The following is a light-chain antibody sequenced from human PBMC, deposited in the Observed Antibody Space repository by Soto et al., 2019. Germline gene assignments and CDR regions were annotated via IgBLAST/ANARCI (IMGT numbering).Light chain of an antibody. CDR1: QSINRF. CDR3: QQANSISIT. Sequence: DIQMTQSPSSLSASVGDRVTITCRASQSINRFLNWYQQKPGKAPKLLIYAASSLQSGVPSRFSGSGSGTDFTLTITSLQPEDFATYYCQQANSISITFGQGTRLEIK. CDR2: AAS. V-gene: IGKV1-39*01. J-gene: IGKJ5*01.